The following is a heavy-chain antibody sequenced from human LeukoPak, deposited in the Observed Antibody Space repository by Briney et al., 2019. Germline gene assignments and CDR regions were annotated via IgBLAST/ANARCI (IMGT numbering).Heavy chain of an antibody. D-gene: IGHD2-2*01. CDR2: INHSETT. Sequence: SETLSLTCAIYGGSFSGGYYWSWIRQPPGKGLEWIGEINHSETTNYNPSLKSRVTISVDTSKNQFSLKLSSVTAADTAMYYCVTEGYCTSDSCYVHWGQGTLVTVSS. V-gene: IGHV4-34*01. CDR3: VTEGYCTSDSCYVH. CDR1: GGSFSGGYY. J-gene: IGHJ4*02.